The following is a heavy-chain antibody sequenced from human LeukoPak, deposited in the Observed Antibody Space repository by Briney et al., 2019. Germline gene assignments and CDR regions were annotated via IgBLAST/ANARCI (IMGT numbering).Heavy chain of an antibody. CDR3: AKEDYYDSSGYYFDY. Sequence: PGGSLRLSCAASGFTFSSYGMHWVRQAPGKGLEWVAFIRYDGSNKYYADSVKGRFTTSRDNSKNTLYLQMNSLRAEDTAVYYCAKEDYYDSSGYYFDYWGQGTLVTVSS. J-gene: IGHJ4*02. CDR1: GFTFSSYG. CDR2: IRYDGSNK. D-gene: IGHD3-22*01. V-gene: IGHV3-30*02.